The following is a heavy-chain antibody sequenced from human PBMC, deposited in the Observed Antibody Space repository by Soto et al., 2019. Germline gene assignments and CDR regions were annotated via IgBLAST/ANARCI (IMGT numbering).Heavy chain of an antibody. CDR3: ARDSSGWNAKGAFDI. D-gene: IGHD1-1*01. CDR2: TDSRSKWYK. Sequence: SWTLSLSCAISGDSVSSNSAAWNWIRQAPSRGLEGRGRTDSRSKWYKDDAVSAKSRITINRDTSKNQFSLQLNSVSPEDTAVYYCARDSSGWNAKGAFDIWGQGTMVTV. V-gene: IGHV6-1*01. CDR1: GDSVSSNSAA. J-gene: IGHJ3*02.